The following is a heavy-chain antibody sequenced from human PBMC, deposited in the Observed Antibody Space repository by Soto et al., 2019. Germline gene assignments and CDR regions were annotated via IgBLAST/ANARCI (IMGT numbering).Heavy chain of an antibody. Sequence: EVQLVESGGGLIQPGGSLRLSCAVSGFTVSNNYMSWVRQAPGKGLEGVSVIYSGGYTAYGDSVKGRFTISRDNSKNTPVLETNSRGADATAVYYWAPRPGGGGYWGQGTLVTVSS. J-gene: IGHJ4*02. CDR1: GFTVSNNY. CDR3: APRPGGGGY. D-gene: IGHD3-10*01. V-gene: IGHV3-53*01. CDR2: IYSGGYT.